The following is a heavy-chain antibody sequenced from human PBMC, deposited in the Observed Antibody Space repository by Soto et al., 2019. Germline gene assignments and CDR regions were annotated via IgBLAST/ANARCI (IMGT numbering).Heavy chain of an antibody. CDR3: AKDSGAGYCSGGSCYLNWFDP. CDR1: GFTFSSYA. Sequence: GGSLRLSCAASGFTFSSYAMSWVRQAPGKGLEWVSAISGSGGSTYYADSVKGRFTSSRDNSKNTLYLQMNSVRAEDTAVYYCAKDSGAGYCSGGSCYLNWFDPWGQGTLVTVSS. J-gene: IGHJ5*02. CDR2: ISGSGGST. V-gene: IGHV3-23*01. D-gene: IGHD2-15*01.